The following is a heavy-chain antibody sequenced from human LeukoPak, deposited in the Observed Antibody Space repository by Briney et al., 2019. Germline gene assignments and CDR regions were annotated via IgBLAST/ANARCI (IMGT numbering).Heavy chain of an antibody. V-gene: IGHV1-18*01. CDR3: ARDTKRSRARWENLGFDP. D-gene: IGHD1-26*01. CDR1: GYTFTSYG. J-gene: IGHJ5*02. CDR2: ISAYNGNT. Sequence: ASVMVSCKASGYTFTSYGISWVRQAPGQGLEWMGWISAYNGNTNYAQKLQGRVTMTTDTSTSTAYMELRSLRSDDTAVYYCARDTKRSRARWENLGFDPWGQGTLVTVSS.